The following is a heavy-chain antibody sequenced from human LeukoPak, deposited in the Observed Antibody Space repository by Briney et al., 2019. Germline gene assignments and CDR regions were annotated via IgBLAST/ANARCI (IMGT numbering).Heavy chain of an antibody. Sequence: ASVKVSCKASGYTFTSYYMHWVRQAPGQGLEWMGIINPSGGSTSYAQKFQGRVTMTRDMSTSTVYMELSSLRSEDTAVYYCARSTVLLWFGGDWGQGTLVTVSS. CDR1: GYTFTSYY. CDR3: ARSTVLLWFGGD. J-gene: IGHJ4*02. CDR2: INPSGGST. D-gene: IGHD3-10*01. V-gene: IGHV1-46*01.